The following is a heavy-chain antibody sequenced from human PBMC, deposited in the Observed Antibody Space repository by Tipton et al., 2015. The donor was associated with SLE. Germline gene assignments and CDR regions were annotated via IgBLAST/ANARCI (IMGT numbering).Heavy chain of an antibody. Sequence: TLSLTCTVSGGSISSHYWSWIRQRPGKGLEWIGYIYYSGSISYNPSLKSRVTISVDTSKNQFSLKLSSVTAADTAVYYCAREWGDAFDIWGQGTMVTVSS. D-gene: IGHD3-16*01. CDR3: AREWGDAFDI. V-gene: IGHV4-59*11. CDR1: GGSISSHY. CDR2: IYYSGSI. J-gene: IGHJ3*02.